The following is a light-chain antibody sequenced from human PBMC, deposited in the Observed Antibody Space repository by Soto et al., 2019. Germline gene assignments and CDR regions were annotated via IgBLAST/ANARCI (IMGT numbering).Light chain of an antibody. Sequence: DIQMTQSPSTLSASVGDRVTITCRASQSIGNWLAWYQQKPGKAPKLLIYDASSLESGVPSRFSGSGSGTDFTLTISSLQPDDFATYYCQHYNSYSSTFGHGTQVEVK. V-gene: IGKV1-5*01. J-gene: IGKJ1*01. CDR1: QSIGNW. CDR3: QHYNSYSST. CDR2: DAS.